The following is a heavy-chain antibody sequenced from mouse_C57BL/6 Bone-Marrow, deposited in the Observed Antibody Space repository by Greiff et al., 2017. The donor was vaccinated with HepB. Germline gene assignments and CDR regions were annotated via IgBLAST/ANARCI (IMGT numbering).Heavy chain of an antibody. Sequence: VQLQQSGAELVKPGASVKISCKASGYAFSSYWMNWVKQRPGKGLEWIGQIYPGDGDTNYNGKFKGKATLTADKSSSTAYMQLSSLTSEDSAVYFCARLYSNYDFDYWGQGTTLTVSS. CDR1: GYAFSSYW. CDR3: ARLYSNYDFDY. V-gene: IGHV1-80*01. J-gene: IGHJ2*01. CDR2: IYPGDGDT. D-gene: IGHD2-5*01.